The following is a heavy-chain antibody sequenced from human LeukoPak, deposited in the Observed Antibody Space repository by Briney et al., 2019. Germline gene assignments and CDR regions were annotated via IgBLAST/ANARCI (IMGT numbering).Heavy chain of an antibody. V-gene: IGHV3-30*18. Sequence: GGSLRLSCAASGFTFSTYGMHWVRQAPGKGLEWVAVISYDGSTKYYADSVKGRFTISRDNSKNTLFLQVNSLRADDTAVYYCAKARHCGGDCYSLMDYWGQGILVTVSS. J-gene: IGHJ4*02. CDR3: AKARHCGGDCYSLMDY. CDR1: GFTFSTYG. D-gene: IGHD2-21*02. CDR2: ISYDGSTK.